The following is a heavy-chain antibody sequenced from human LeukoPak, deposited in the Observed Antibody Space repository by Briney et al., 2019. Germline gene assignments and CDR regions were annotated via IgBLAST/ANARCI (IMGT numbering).Heavy chain of an antibody. CDR3: ARVDTAMVAGGGDY. J-gene: IGHJ4*02. CDR2: INPNSGGT. CDR1: GGTFSTYV. Sequence: GASVKVSCKASGGTFSTYVISWVRQAPGQGLEWMGWINPNSGGTKYAQKFKGRVTMTRDTSISTAYMELSRLRSDDTAVYYCARVDTAMVAGGGDYWGQGTLVTVSS. V-gene: IGHV1-2*02. D-gene: IGHD5-18*01.